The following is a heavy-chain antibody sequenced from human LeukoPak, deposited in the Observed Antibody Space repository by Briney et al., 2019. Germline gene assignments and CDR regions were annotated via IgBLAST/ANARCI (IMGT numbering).Heavy chain of an antibody. CDR3: ARGFKYSSSWYAFY. J-gene: IGHJ4*02. D-gene: IGHD6-13*01. V-gene: IGHV3-9*01. Sequence: PGRSLRLSCAVSGFNLVDYAMHWVRQVPGRGLEWVTGINWDNRGVVYAESVKGRFTISRDNAKNSLYLQMNSLRAEDTAVYYCARGFKYSSSWYAFYWGQGTLVTVSS. CDR1: GFNLVDYA. CDR2: INWDNRGV.